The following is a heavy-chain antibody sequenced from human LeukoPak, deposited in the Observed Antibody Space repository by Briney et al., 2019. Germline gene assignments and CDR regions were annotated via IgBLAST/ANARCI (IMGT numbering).Heavy chain of an antibody. CDR3: ARAGVWLPAV. V-gene: IGHV4-4*02. D-gene: IGHD3-9*01. J-gene: IGHJ4*02. CDR1: GASISSDKW. CDR2: IHHSGNT. Sequence: SETLSLTCDVSGASISSDKWWSWVRQPPGKGLEWIGEIHHSGNTNYSPSLKSRVTMSADKSKNEFSLRLTSVTAADTAVYYCARAGVWLPAVWGQGTLVTVSS.